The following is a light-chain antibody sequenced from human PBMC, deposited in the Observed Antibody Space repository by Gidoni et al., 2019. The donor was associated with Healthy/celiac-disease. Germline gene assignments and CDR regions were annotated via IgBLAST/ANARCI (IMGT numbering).Light chain of an antibody. CDR1: RSISSY. CDR2: AAS. CDR3: QQSYSTPRT. J-gene: IGKJ1*01. V-gene: IGKV1-39*01. Sequence: DIQMTQSPSSLSASVGDRVPLTCRARRSISSYLIWYQQKPGKAPKLLIYAASSLQSGVPSRFSGSGSGTDFTLTISSLQPEDFATYYCQQSYSTPRTFXQXTKVXIK.